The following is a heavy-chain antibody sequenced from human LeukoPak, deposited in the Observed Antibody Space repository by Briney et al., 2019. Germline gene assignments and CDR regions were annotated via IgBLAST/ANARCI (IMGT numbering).Heavy chain of an antibody. CDR2: IKQDGSEK. Sequence: GGSLRLSCAASGFTFSSYWMSWVRQAPGKGLEWVANIKQDGSEKYYVDSVKGRFTISRDNAKNSLYLQMNSLRAEDTAVYYCARDWRGYSYGLDAFDIWGQGTMVTVSS. V-gene: IGHV3-7*01. J-gene: IGHJ3*02. CDR1: GFTFSSYW. CDR3: ARDWRGYSYGLDAFDI. D-gene: IGHD5-18*01.